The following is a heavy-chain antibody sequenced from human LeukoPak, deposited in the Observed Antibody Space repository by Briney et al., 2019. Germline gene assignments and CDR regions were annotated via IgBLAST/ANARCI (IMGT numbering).Heavy chain of an antibody. CDR2: IYTSGST. V-gene: IGHV4-61*02. Sequence: SETLSLTCTVSGGSISSSSYYWSWIRQPAGKGLEWIGRIYTSGSTNYNPSLKRRVTISVDTSKNQFSLKLSSVTAADTAMYYCAREVADYGGYYYYHYMDVWGKGTTVTISS. CDR3: AREVADYGGYYYYHYMDV. CDR1: GGSISSSSYY. J-gene: IGHJ6*03. D-gene: IGHD4-23*01.